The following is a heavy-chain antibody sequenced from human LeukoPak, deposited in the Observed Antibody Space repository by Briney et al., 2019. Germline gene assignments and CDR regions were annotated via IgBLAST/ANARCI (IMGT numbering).Heavy chain of an antibody. CDR2: VSNNVDDT. CDR1: GFTFRSYN. D-gene: IGHD5/OR15-5a*01. CDR3: AKIEGGLLN. V-gene: IGHV3-23*01. J-gene: IGHJ4*02. Sequence: PGGSLRLSCAASGFTFRSYNFHWVRQAPGKGLEWVSSVSNNVDDTYYADSVKGRFTISRDNSKNTLYLKMNSLRADDTAVYCCAKIEGGLLNWGQGTLVTVSS.